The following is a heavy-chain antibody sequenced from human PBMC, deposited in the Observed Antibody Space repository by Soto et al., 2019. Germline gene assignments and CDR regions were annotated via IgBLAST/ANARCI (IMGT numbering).Heavy chain of an antibody. J-gene: IGHJ4*02. CDR2: IYYSGST. CDR3: ARSGYSYGPNPLLY. D-gene: IGHD5-18*01. Sequence: LSLTCTVSGGSISSGGYYWSWIRQHPWKGLEWIGYIYYSGSTYYNPSLKSRVTISVDTSKNQFSLKLSSVTAADTVVYYCARSGYSYGPNPLLYWGQGTLVTVSS. V-gene: IGHV4-31*03. CDR1: GGSISSGGYY.